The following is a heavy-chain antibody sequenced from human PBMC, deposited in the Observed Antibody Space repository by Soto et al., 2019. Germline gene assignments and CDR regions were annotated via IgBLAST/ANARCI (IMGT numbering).Heavy chain of an antibody. CDR2: IFSNDEK. CDR1: GFSLSNARMG. Sequence: QVTLKESGPVLVKPTETLTLTCTVSGFSLSNARMGVSWIRQPPGKALEWLAHIFSNDEKSYGTSLKGRCTISKDTSKSQVVLTMTNMDPVDTATYYCARTDSSSSHVVVDDAFDIWCQGTMVTVSS. J-gene: IGHJ3*02. D-gene: IGHD6-6*01. CDR3: ARTDSSSSHVVVDDAFDI. V-gene: IGHV2-26*01.